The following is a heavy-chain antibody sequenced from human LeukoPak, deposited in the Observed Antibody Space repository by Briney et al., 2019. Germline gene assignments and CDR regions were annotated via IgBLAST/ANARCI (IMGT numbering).Heavy chain of an antibody. J-gene: IGHJ3*02. CDR3: ARTGYSSGWYGGFDI. Sequence: GESLKISCKGSGYSFTNYWIGWVRQMPGKGLEWMGIIYPGDSDTRYSPSFQGQVTISADKSIITAYLQWSSLKASDTAMYYCARTGYSSGWYGGFDIWGQGTLVTVSS. CDR2: IYPGDSDT. D-gene: IGHD6-19*01. CDR1: GYSFTNYW. V-gene: IGHV5-51*01.